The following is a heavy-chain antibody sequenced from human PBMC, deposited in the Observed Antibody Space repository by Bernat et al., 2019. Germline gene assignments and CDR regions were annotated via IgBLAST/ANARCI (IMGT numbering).Heavy chain of an antibody. CDR3: AREGQGIPSLNY. D-gene: IGHD2-21*01. CDR1: GGSIGSSDW. J-gene: IGHJ4*02. Sequence: QLQESGPGLVKPSGTLSLTCAVSGGSIGSSDWWSWFRQPPGKGLEWIGEVHHSGRTNYNPSLKSRISITIDKSKNQVSLKRTSGPAADTAVYCCAREGQGIPSLNYGGQGTLVTVSS. V-gene: IGHV4-4*01. CDR2: VHHSGRT.